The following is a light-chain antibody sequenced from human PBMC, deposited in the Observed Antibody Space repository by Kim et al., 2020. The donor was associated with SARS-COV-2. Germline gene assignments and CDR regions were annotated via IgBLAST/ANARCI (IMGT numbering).Light chain of an antibody. CDR1: PSVCSC. CDR3: QQRSDWLWT. CDR2: DAA. J-gene: IGKJ2*01. Sequence: LSPGERSTLSSRASPSVCSCLAWYQPKPGQAPMLLIYDAANRATGVPARFSGSGSVTDFTLTISSLEREDLAVSYCQQRSDWLWTFGEGTKLEIK. V-gene: IGKV3-11*01.